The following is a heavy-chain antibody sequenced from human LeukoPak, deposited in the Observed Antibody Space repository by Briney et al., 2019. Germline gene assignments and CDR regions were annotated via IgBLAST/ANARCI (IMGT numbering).Heavy chain of an antibody. J-gene: IGHJ3*02. D-gene: IGHD4-23*01. CDR2: ISYDGSNK. Sequence: PGGSLRLSCAASGFTFSSYAMHWVRQAPGKGLEWVAVISYDGSNKYYADSVKGRFTISRDNSKNTLYLQMNSLRAEDTAVYYCASDTDYGGNSGWAFDIWGQGTMVTVSS. V-gene: IGHV3-30-3*01. CDR1: GFTFSSYA. CDR3: ASDTDYGGNSGWAFDI.